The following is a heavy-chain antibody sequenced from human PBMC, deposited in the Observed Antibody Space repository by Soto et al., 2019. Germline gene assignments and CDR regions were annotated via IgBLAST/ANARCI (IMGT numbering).Heavy chain of an antibody. CDR3: ARGRYGDY. V-gene: IGHV1-18*01. CDR1: GYAFTTYG. D-gene: IGHD1-1*01. J-gene: IGHJ4*02. Sequence: QVHLVQSGAEVKKPGASVKVSCKGSGYAFTTYGITWVRQAPGQGLEWTGWISAHNGNTNYAQKLQGRDTVTRHTSTSTAYMELRSLRSDDTAVYYGARGRYGDYWGQGALVTVSS. CDR2: ISAHNGNT.